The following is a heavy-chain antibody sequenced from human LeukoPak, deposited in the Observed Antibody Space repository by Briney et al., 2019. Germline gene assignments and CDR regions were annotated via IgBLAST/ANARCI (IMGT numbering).Heavy chain of an antibody. D-gene: IGHD6-13*01. V-gene: IGHV3-21*01. J-gene: IGHJ4*02. Sequence: GGSLRLSCAASGFTFSSYSMNWVRQAPGKGLEWVSSISSSSSYIYYADSVKGRFTISRDNAKNSLYLQMNSLRAEDTAVYYCARDNAAAAGTRFDYWGQGTLVTVPS. CDR1: GFTFSSYS. CDR2: ISSSSSYI. CDR3: ARDNAAAAGTRFDY.